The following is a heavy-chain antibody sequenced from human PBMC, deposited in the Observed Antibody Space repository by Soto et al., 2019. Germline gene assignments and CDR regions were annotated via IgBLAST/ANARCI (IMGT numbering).Heavy chain of an antibody. CDR3: AITVSVGYYPY. CDR2: IYHSGTT. Sequence: PSETLSLTCTVSGDSISRGYHWAWIRQPPGKGLEWVASIYHSGTTYYNPSLTSRVTISVDTSKNQFYLKLNFVTAADSAVYYCAITVSVGYYPYFGQGKPVTVS. J-gene: IGHJ4*02. V-gene: IGHV4-38-2*02. D-gene: IGHD1-26*01. CDR1: GDSISRGYH.